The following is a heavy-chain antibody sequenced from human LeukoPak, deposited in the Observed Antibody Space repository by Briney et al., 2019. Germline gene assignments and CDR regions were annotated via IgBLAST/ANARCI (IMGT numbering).Heavy chain of an antibody. D-gene: IGHD1-26*01. CDR1: GYTFTSYY. V-gene: IGHV1-46*01. CDR3: AREGRGMGACNY. J-gene: IGHJ4*02. Sequence: ASVKVSCKASGYTFTSYYMHWVRQAPGQGLEWMGIINPSGGSTSYAQKFQGRVTMTRDTSTSTVYMELSSLGSEDTAVYYCAREGRGMGACNYWGQGTLVTVSS. CDR2: INPSGGST.